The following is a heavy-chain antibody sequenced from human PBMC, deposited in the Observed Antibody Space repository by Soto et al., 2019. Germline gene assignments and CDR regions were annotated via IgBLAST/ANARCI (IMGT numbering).Heavy chain of an antibody. CDR3: ARLEIVTGYNIVIWFDP. CDR1: GYNFSRYG. D-gene: IGHD3-9*01. CDR2: LSAYNGKT. V-gene: IGHV1-18*01. Sequence: QVQLVQSGAEGKKPGASVKVSCKASGYNFSRYGITWVRKVPGQGLDWMGWLSAYNGKTNYAQKVQGIVTMTTDTSTSIAYMELRSLRSDDTAVYYCARLEIVTGYNIVIWFDPWCQGTLVTVSS. J-gene: IGHJ5*02.